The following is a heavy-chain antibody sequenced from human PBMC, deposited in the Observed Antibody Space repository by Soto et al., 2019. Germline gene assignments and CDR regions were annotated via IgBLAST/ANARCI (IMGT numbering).Heavy chain of an antibody. CDR1: GEYITSGGHY. V-gene: IGHV4-31*03. Sequence: NPSPTYTVSGEYITSGGHYWHWIHQYPGKGLEWIGHIYDSGNMYFYNPSLKSRVTISADTSRNQFSLSPSSLTAADTAVYYCARVDHRGYFSVLTGFWGQGILGTVSS. CDR2: IYDSGNM. J-gene: IGHJ1*01. D-gene: IGHD3-9*01. CDR3: ARVDHRGYFSVLTGF.